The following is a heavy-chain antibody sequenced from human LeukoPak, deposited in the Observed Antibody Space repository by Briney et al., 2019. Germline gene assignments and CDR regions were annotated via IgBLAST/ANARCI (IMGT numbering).Heavy chain of an antibody. Sequence: ASVKVSCKASGYIFTSYGISWVRQAPGQGLEWMGWISAYNGNTNYAQKLQGRVTMTTDTSTSTAYMELRSLRSDDTAVYYCARGTTWIQLWLRDYYYGMDVWGQGTTVTVSS. CDR1: GYIFTSYG. CDR2: ISAYNGNT. V-gene: IGHV1-18*01. D-gene: IGHD5-18*01. J-gene: IGHJ6*02. CDR3: ARGTTWIQLWLRDYYYGMDV.